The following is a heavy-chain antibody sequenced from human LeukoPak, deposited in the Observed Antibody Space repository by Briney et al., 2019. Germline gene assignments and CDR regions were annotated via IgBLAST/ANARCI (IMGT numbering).Heavy chain of an antibody. D-gene: IGHD5-24*01. V-gene: IGHV3-30*02. CDR1: GFSFDTYA. J-gene: IGHJ4*02. Sequence: GGSLRLSCAASGFSFDTYAMHWVRQAPGQGLEWVALIWHDGSHKFYSNSVRGQFTISRDNSKNTLYLQMNSLRGEDTAVYYCAKKKGGYKYDDFFDFWGQGTLVTVSS. CDR3: AKKKGGYKYDDFFDF. CDR2: IWHDGSHK.